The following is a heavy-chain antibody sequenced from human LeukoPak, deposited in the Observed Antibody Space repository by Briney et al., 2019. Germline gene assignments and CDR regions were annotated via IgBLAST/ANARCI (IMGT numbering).Heavy chain of an antibody. V-gene: IGHV3-7*01. CDR1: GFTFSSYW. CDR2: IKEDGSEE. D-gene: IGHD2-2*01. Sequence: ESLRLSCAASGFTFSSYWMSWVRQAPGKGLECVANIKEDGSEEYYVDSVKGRFSISRDNAKNSLYLQMNSLRAEDTAVYYCARGLDCRSTSCYLDNWGQGTLVTVSS. CDR3: ARGLDCRSTSCYLDN. J-gene: IGHJ4*02.